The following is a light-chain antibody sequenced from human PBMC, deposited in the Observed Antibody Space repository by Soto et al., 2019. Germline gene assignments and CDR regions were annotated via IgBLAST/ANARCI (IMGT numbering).Light chain of an antibody. CDR3: NAYTSSSAHVV. J-gene: IGLJ2*01. CDR2: DVN. V-gene: IGLV2-14*01. CDR1: SSDVGGYNY. Sequence: QSALTQPASVSGSPGQSITISCTGTSSDVGGYNYVSWYQQHPGKAPKLMIYDVNNRPSGVSNRFSGSKSVNTASLTISGLQGEDEADYYCNAYTSSSAHVVFGGGTKLTVL.